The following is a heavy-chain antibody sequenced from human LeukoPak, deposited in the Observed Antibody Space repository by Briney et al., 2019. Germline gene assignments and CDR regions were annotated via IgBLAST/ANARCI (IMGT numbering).Heavy chain of an antibody. CDR1: GFTFSSYA. D-gene: IGHD3-3*01. CDR3: AKVGEAFWSGYFDY. CDR2: ISGSGGST. Sequence: GGSLRLSWAASGFTFSSYAMSWVRQAPGKGLEWVSAISGSGGSTYYADSVKGRFTISRDNSKITLYLQMNSLRAEDTAVYYCAKVGEAFWSGYFDYWGQGTLVTVSS. J-gene: IGHJ4*02. V-gene: IGHV3-23*01.